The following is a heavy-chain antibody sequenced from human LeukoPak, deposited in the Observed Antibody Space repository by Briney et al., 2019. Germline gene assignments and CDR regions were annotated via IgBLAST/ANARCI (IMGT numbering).Heavy chain of an antibody. CDR1: GFTLDDYA. CDR3: VKDRSGGNIFTDVFDM. J-gene: IGHJ3*02. D-gene: IGHD2-15*01. CDR2: ISWSSRAI. Sequence: GRSLRLSCAASGFTLDDYAMHWVRQAPGKGLEWVAGISWSSRAIAYADSVKGRFTISRDNARNSLYLQMNSLRRDDMALYYCVKDRSGGNIFTDVFDMWGQGTMVTVSS. V-gene: IGHV3-9*03.